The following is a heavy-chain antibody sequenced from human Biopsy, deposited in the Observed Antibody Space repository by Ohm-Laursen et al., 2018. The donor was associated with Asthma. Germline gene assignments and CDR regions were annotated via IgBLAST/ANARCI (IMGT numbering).Heavy chain of an antibody. D-gene: IGHD1-26*01. J-gene: IGHJ4*02. CDR1: GYTFTSYG. CDR3: ARAGALIVGATMGY. V-gene: IGHV1-18*04. Sequence: ASVKVSCKASGYTFTSYGISWVRQAPGQGLEWMGWISAYNGNTNYAQKLQGRVTMTTDTSTSTAYMELSSLRSEDTAVYYCARAGALIVGATMGYWGQGTLVTVSS. CDR2: ISAYNGNT.